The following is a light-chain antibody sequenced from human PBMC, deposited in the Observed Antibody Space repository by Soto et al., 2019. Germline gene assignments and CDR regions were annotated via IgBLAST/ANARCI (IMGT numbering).Light chain of an antibody. V-gene: IGLV1-40*01. Sequence: QSVLTQPPSVSGAPGQRVTISCIGGSSNLGAGYDVHWYQQFPGTAPKLLIFGNTKRPSGVPDRFSGSKSGSSASLAITGLQAEDEADYHCQSSDSSLSAFHVFGTGTKVTVL. CDR2: GNT. CDR1: SSNLGAGYD. J-gene: IGLJ1*01. CDR3: QSSDSSLSAFHV.